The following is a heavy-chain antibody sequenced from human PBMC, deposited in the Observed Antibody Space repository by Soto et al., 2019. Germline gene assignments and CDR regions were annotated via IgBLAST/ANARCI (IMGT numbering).Heavy chain of an antibody. CDR3: ARLGGLTEFSGPWYKYEH. CDR1: GGSVYTSSSY. J-gene: IGHJ4*02. CDR2: IFYSGTT. V-gene: IGHV4-39*01. D-gene: IGHD1-1*01. Sequence: SATMSVTCRVSGGSVYTSSSYRGWIRPPPGKGLEWIGHIFYSGTTYYSPSLGSRVTMSLNTSKNNFSLSLRSVTAADTAVYYCARLGGLTEFSGPWYKYEHWGRGILVTVSS.